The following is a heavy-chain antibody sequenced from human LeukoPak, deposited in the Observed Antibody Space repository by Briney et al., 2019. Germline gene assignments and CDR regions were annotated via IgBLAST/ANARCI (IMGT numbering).Heavy chain of an antibody. CDR2: INIDGSST. Sequence: GGSLRLSCAASGFTFSNYWMHWVRQPLGKGLVWVSRINIDGSSTNYADSVKGRFTVSRDNAKNTLFLQMNGLRVDDTATYYCVREYTTSSRRYFDYWGQGDLVTVSA. D-gene: IGHD6-6*01. CDR3: VREYTTSSRRYFDY. V-gene: IGHV3-74*01. CDR1: GFTFSNYW. J-gene: IGHJ4*02.